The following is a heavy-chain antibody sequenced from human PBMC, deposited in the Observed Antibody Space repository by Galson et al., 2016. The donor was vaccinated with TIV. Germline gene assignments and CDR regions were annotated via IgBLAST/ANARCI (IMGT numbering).Heavy chain of an antibody. CDR2: IKDTGVTT. J-gene: IGHJ4*02. D-gene: IGHD2-2*01. CDR3: AREMPATFFFDY. Sequence: SVKVSCKASGYTFTSYHLLWVRQAPGQGLEWMGIIKDTGVTTTYPQRFQGRLTITRDTSTTTVYMELSSLRSEDTAVYYCAREMPATFFFDYWGQGTLVTVSS. V-gene: IGHV1-46*01. CDR1: GYTFTSYH.